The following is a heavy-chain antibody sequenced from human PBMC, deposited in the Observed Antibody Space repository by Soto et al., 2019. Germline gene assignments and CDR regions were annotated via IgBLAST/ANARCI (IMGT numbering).Heavy chain of an antibody. CDR2: IYYSGST. J-gene: IGHJ3*02. CDR1: GGSISSYY. Sequence: SETLSLTCTVSGGSISSYYWSWIRQPPGKGLEWIGYIYYSGSTNYNPSLKSRVTISVDTSKNQFSLKLSPVTAADTAVYYCASPYCSGGSCYPTAFDIWGQGTMVTVSS. V-gene: IGHV4-59*08. CDR3: ASPYCSGGSCYPTAFDI. D-gene: IGHD2-15*01.